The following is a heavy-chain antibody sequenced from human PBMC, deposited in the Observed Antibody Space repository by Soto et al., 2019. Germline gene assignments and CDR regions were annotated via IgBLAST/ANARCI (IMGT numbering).Heavy chain of an antibody. CDR2: IYNSEST. CDR3: AGLLYDYGMDV. D-gene: IGHD2-15*01. J-gene: IGHJ6*02. CDR1: GGSISSGGYY. Sequence: SETLSLTCTVSGGSISSGGYYWSWIRQHPGKGLEWIGYIYNSESTYYNPSLKSRVTISVDTSKNQFSLKLSSVTAADTAVYYWAGLLYDYGMDVWGQGTTVTVSS. V-gene: IGHV4-31*03.